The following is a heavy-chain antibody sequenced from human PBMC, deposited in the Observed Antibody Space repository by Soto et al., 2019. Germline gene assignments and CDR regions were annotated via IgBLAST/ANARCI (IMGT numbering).Heavy chain of an antibody. Sequence: QVQLVESGGGVVQPGRSLRLSCAASGFTFSNYGMHWVRQGPGKGLEWVTLISSDGNKKYYGDSVKGRFTISRDNSQSTLSLHMDSLRPEDTAVYYCVKDQRGSNYGYFQYWGQGALVTVSS. D-gene: IGHD4-4*01. CDR2: ISSDGNKK. CDR3: VKDQRGSNYGYFQY. CDR1: GFTFSNYG. V-gene: IGHV3-30*18. J-gene: IGHJ1*01.